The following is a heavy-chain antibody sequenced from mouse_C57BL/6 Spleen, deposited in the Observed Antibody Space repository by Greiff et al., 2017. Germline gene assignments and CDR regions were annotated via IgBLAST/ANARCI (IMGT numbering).Heavy chain of an antibody. V-gene: IGHV5-9*01. D-gene: IGHD1-1*01. CDR3: ARHYYDSSYWYFDV. CDR2: ISGGGGNT. Sequence: DVKLVESGGGLVKPGGSLKLSCAASGFTFSSYTMSWVRQTPEKRLEWVATISGGGGNTYYPDSVKGRFTISRDNAKNTLYLQMSSLRSEDTALYYCARHYYDSSYWYFDVWGTGTTVTVSS. CDR1: GFTFSSYT. J-gene: IGHJ1*03.